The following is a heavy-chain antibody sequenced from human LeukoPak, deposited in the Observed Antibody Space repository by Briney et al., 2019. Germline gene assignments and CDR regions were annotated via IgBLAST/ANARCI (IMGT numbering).Heavy chain of an antibody. CDR1: GGSISSGDYY. D-gene: IGHD4-17*01. CDR2: IYYRGGT. J-gene: IGHJ4*02. CDR3: ARHEDYGDWEH. Sequence: SETLSLTCTVSGGSISSGDYYWSWIRQPPGKGLEWIGYIYYRGGTNYAPSLKSRVTMSVDTAKNQFSLNLSSVTAADTAVYFCARHEDYGDWEHWGQGALVTASS. V-gene: IGHV4-30-4*01.